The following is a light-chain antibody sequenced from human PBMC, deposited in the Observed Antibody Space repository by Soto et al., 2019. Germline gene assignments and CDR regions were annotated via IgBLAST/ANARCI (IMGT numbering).Light chain of an antibody. V-gene: IGLV2-14*01. J-gene: IGLJ3*02. CDR1: SSDAGGYKY. CDR2: DIR. Sequence: QSALTQPASVSGSPGQSITISCTGTSSDAGGYKYVSWYQQEPGKAPKIIIYDIRNRPSGVSDRFSGSKSGNTASLTISGLQAEDEADYYCSSYTSSSTWVFGGGTKLTVL. CDR3: SSYTSSSTWV.